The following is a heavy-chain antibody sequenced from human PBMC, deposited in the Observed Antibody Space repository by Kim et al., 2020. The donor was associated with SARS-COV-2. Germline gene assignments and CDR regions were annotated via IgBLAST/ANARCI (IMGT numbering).Heavy chain of an antibody. CDR3: ARDSDSNFDY. D-gene: IGHD3-22*01. V-gene: IGHV3-30-3*01. Sequence: NKYYADSVKGRFTISRDNSKNTLYLQMNSLRAEDTAVYYCARDSDSNFDYWGQGTLVTVSS. J-gene: IGHJ4*02. CDR2: NK.